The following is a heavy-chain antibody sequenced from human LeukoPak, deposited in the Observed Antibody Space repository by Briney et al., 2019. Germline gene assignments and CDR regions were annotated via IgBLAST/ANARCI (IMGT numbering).Heavy chain of an antibody. CDR3: ARGNGYPFDY. D-gene: IGHD3-16*01. J-gene: IGHJ4*02. Sequence: SQTLSLTCAISGDSLSSNSATWNWVRQSPSRGLGWLGRTYYGSKWYNDYAVSVKGRVTINPDASKKQFSLQLNSVTPEDTAMYYCARGNGYPFDYWGQGTLVTVSS. CDR2: TYYGSKWYN. V-gene: IGHV6-1*01. CDR1: GDSLSSNSAT.